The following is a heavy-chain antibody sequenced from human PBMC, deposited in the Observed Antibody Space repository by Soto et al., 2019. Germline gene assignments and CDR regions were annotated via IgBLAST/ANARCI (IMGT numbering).Heavy chain of an antibody. CDR1: GFTFSSYG. CDR3: ARDSDTAMVKAYFDY. Sequence: GGSLRLSCAASGFTFSSYGMHWVRQAPGKGLEWVAVIWYDGSNKYYADSVKGRFTISRDNSKNTLYLQMNSLRAEDTAVYYCARDSDTAMVKAYFDYWGQGTLVTVSS. V-gene: IGHV3-33*01. J-gene: IGHJ4*02. CDR2: IWYDGSNK. D-gene: IGHD5-18*01.